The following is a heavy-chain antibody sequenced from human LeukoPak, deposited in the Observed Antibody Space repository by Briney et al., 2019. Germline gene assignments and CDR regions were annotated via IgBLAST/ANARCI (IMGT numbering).Heavy chain of an antibody. J-gene: IGHJ3*02. CDR2: ISYDGSNK. Sequence: GRSLRLSCAASGFTFSGYGMHWVRQAPGKGLEWVAVISYDGSNKYYADSVKGRFTISRDNSKNTLYLQMNSLRAEDTAVYYCAKDLNSGPRDIWGQGTMVTVSS. CDR3: AKDLNSGPRDI. D-gene: IGHD1-26*01. V-gene: IGHV3-30*18. CDR1: GFTFSGYG.